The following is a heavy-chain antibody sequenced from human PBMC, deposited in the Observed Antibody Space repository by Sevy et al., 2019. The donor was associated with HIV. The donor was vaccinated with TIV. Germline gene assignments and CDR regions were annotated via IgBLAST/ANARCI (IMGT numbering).Heavy chain of an antibody. Sequence: ASVKVSCKASGGTFSSHAISWVQQAPGQGLEWMGGIIPIYGTINYAQKFQGRVTITADESTSTVYMVLSSLRPDDAAVYYCAREVTGTTYGFDPWGQGTLVTVSS. J-gene: IGHJ5*02. CDR1: GGTFSSHA. CDR2: IIPIYGTI. V-gene: IGHV1-69*13. CDR3: AREVTGTTYGFDP. D-gene: IGHD1-7*01.